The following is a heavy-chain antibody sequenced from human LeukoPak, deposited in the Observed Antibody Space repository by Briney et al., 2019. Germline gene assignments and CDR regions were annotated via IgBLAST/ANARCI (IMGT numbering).Heavy chain of an antibody. Sequence: PSETLSLTCTVSGGSISSSSYYWGWIRQPPGKGLEWIGSIYYSGSTYYNPSLKSRVTIPVDTSKNQFSLKLSSVTAADTAVYYCARSVREDYDILTGSLFDLWGRGTLVTVSS. J-gene: IGHJ2*01. CDR1: GGSISSSSYY. CDR3: ARSVREDYDILTGSLFDL. V-gene: IGHV4-39*01. D-gene: IGHD3-9*01. CDR2: IYYSGST.